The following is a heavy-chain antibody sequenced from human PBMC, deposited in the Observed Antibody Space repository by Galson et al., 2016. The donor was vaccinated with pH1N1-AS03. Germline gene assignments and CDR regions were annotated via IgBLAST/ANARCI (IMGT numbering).Heavy chain of an antibody. Sequence: TLSLTCDVYGSTTSMFYWNWIRQPPGKGLEWIGNSHYSGNSKYTPSLKSRVTISIDTSKNHFSLRLSSVTAADTAVYYCARHDPPGDYGGTHWYVDLWGRGTLVTVSS. CDR3: ARHDPPGDYGGTHWYVDL. CDR2: SHYSGNS. CDR1: GSTTSMFY. V-gene: IGHV4-59*08. J-gene: IGHJ2*01. D-gene: IGHD4-17*01.